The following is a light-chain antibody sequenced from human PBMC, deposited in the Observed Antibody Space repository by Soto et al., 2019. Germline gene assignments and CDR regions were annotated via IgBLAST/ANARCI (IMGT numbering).Light chain of an antibody. J-gene: IGKJ4*01. CDR1: QSVSSY. CDR3: QQRSNWSLT. V-gene: IGKV3-11*01. Sequence: EIVLTQSPATLSLSPGERATLSCRASQSVSSYLAWYQQKPGQAPRLLIYDASNRATGIPARFSGSGSGTYFTLTISSLEPEDFGVYYCQQRSNWSLTFGGGTKVEIK. CDR2: DAS.